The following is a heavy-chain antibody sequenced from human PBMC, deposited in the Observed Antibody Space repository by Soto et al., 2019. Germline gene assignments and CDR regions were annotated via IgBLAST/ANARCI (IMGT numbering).Heavy chain of an antibody. Sequence: SVKVSCKASGSGFISSGIQWVRQAHGQRLEWIGWIVVASGQTNYAQNFRGRVAITRDTSTATAYIELTGLTSEDTAVYFCSADRPDIGVGWWVWGQGTQVTVSS. CDR1: GSGFISSG. CDR2: IVVASGQT. J-gene: IGHJ4*03. D-gene: IGHD2-15*01. CDR3: SADRPDIGVGWWV. V-gene: IGHV1-58*02.